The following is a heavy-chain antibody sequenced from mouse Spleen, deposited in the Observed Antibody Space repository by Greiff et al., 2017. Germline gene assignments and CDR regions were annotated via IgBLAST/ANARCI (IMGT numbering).Heavy chain of an antibody. CDR3: ARVLRDPYYAMDY. D-gene: IGHD2-13*01. J-gene: IGHJ4*01. Sequence: VQLQQSGPGLVAPSQSLSITCTISGFSLTSYGVHWVRQPPGKGLEWLVVIWSDGSTTYNSALKSRLSISKDNSKSQVFLKMNSLQTDDTAMYYCARVLRDPYYAMDYWGQGTSVTVSS. CDR2: IWSDGST. V-gene: IGHV2-6-1*01. CDR1: GFSLTSYG.